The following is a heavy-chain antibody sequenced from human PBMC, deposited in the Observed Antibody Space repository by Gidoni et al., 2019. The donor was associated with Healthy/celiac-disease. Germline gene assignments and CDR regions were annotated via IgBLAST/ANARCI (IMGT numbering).Heavy chain of an antibody. D-gene: IGHD1-26*01. CDR2: IYYSGST. J-gene: IGHJ4*02. CDR1: GGSISSSSSY. Sequence: QLQLQESGPGLVKPSETLSLTCTVSGGSISSSSSYWGWIRQPPGKGLEWIGSIYYSGSTYYNPSLKSRVTISVDTSKNQFSLKLSSVTAADTAVYYCASFSGSYYDYWGQGTLVTVSS. V-gene: IGHV4-39*01. CDR3: ASFSGSYYDY.